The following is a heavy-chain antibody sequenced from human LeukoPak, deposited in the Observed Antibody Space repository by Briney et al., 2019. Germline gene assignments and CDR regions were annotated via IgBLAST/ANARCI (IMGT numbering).Heavy chain of an antibody. CDR2: IWYDASNK. J-gene: IGHJ5*02. CDR1: GFTFSSFG. V-gene: IGHV3-33*01. CDR3: ARETGGSYYRYNWFDP. D-gene: IGHD1-14*01. Sequence: GGSLRLSCAASGFTFSSFGMHWVRQAPGKGLEWVAVIWYDASNKYYADSVKGRFTISRDNSKNTLYLQMNTLRDDDTAVYYCARETGGSYYRYNWFDPWGQGTLVTVSS.